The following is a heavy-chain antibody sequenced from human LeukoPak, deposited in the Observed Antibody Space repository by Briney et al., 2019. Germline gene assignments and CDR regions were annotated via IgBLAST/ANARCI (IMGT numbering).Heavy chain of an antibody. V-gene: IGHV3-23*01. J-gene: IGHJ4*02. D-gene: IGHD7-27*01. CDR1: GFTFSSYS. CDR3: SKDLTGVYYFDY. Sequence: GGSLRLSCAASGFTFSSYSMSWVRQAPGKGLEWVASINRSGGDKYYEDPVKGRITISREHFKNTVYLHTNSLKAHDTAVVHCSKDLTGVYYFDYWGQGTLVTVSS. CDR2: INRSGGDK.